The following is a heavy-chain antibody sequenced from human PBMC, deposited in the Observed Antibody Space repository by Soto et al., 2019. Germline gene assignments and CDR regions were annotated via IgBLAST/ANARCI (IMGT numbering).Heavy chain of an antibody. CDR1: GFTFSSYW. V-gene: IGHV3-7*01. J-gene: IGHJ4*02. CDR3: ARGRRDWNYGGHYFDY. CDR2: IKQDGSEI. D-gene: IGHD1-7*01. Sequence: GGSLRLSCAASGFTFSSYWMTWVRQAPGKGLEWVANIKQDGSEIYYVDSVKGRFTISRDNAKNSLYLQMNSLRAEDTAVYYCARGRRDWNYGGHYFDYWGQGTLVTVSS.